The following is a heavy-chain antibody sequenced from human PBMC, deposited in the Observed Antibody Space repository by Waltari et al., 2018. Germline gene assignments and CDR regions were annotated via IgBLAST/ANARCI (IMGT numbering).Heavy chain of an antibody. V-gene: IGHV3-53*01. D-gene: IGHD3-3*01. CDR3: ARGGITIFGVVVDY. CDR1: GFTVSSNY. J-gene: IGHJ4*02. Sequence: EVQLVESGGGLIQPGGSLRLSCAASGFTVSSNYMSWVRQAPGKGLEWVSVIYSGCSTYYADSVKGRFTISRDNSKNTLYLQMNSLRAEDTAVYYCARGGITIFGVVVDYWGQGTLVTVSS. CDR2: IYSGCST.